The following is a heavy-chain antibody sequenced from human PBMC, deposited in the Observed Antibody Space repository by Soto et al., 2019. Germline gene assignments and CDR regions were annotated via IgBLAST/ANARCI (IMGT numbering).Heavy chain of an antibody. CDR2: IKSKTDGGTT. D-gene: IGHD6-19*01. CDR1: GFTFSNAW. CDR3: TRSSGWKECYYYGMDV. V-gene: IGHV3-15*07. Sequence: EVQLVESGGGLVKPGGSLRLSCAASGFTFSNAWMNWVRQAPGKGLEWVGRIKSKTDGGTTDYAAPVKGRFTISRDDSKNTLYLQMNSLKTEDTAVYYCTRSSGWKECYYYGMDVWGQGTTVTVSS. J-gene: IGHJ6*02.